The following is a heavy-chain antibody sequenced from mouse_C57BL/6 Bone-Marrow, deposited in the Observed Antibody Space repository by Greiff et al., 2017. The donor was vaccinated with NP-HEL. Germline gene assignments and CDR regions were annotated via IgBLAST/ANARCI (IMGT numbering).Heavy chain of an antibody. Sequence: QVQLQQSGAELVRPGTSVKVSCKASGYAFTNYLIEWVKQRPGQGLEWIGVINPGSGGTNYNEKFKGKATLTADKSSSTAYMQLGSLTSEDSAVYFCARWPGSSYWGQGTSVTVSS. CDR2: INPGSGGT. V-gene: IGHV1-54*01. CDR3: ARWPGSSY. CDR1: GYAFTNYL. J-gene: IGHJ4*01. D-gene: IGHD1-1*01.